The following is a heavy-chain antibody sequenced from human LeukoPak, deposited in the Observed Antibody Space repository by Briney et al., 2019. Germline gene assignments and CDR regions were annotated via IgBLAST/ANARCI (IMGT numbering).Heavy chain of an antibody. Sequence: SETLSLTCTVSGGSISSNSYYWGWIRQPPGKGLEWIGSLYCSGSIYYNPSLKSRVTISVDTSKNQFSLKLSSVTAADTAVYYCARNPYYDSSGFDYWGQGTPVTVSS. CDR1: GGSISSNSYY. D-gene: IGHD3-22*01. CDR2: LYCSGSI. J-gene: IGHJ4*02. CDR3: ARNPYYDSSGFDY. V-gene: IGHV4-39*01.